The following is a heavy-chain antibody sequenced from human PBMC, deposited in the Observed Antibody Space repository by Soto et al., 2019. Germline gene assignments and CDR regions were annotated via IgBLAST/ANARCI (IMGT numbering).Heavy chain of an antibody. CDR1: GGTFSSYA. J-gene: IGHJ6*02. D-gene: IGHD3-9*01. V-gene: IGHV1-69*13. Sequence: SVKVSCKASGGTFSSYAISWVRQAPGQGLEWMGGIIPIFGTANYAQKFQGRVTITADESTSTAYMELSSLRSEDTAVYYCASIRYYDILTGYQHYYYYYGMDVWGQGTTVTVSS. CDR3: ASIRYYDILTGYQHYYYYYGMDV. CDR2: IIPIFGTA.